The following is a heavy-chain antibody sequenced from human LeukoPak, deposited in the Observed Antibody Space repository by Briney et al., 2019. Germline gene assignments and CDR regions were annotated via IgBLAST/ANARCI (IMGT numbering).Heavy chain of an antibody. D-gene: IGHD6-19*01. CDR1: GFTFSSYE. J-gene: IGHJ1*01. V-gene: IGHV3-48*03. Sequence: PGGSLRLSCAASGFTFSSYEMNWVRQAPGKGLEWASYISSSGSTIYYADSVKGRFTISRDNAKNSLSLQMNSLRAEDTAVYYCARDHPAVGGSTGYFQHWGQGTLVTVSS. CDR3: ARDHPAVGGSTGYFQH. CDR2: ISSSGSTI.